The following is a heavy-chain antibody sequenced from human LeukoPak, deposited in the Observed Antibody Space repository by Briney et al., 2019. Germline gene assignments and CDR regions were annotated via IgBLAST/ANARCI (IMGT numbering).Heavy chain of an antibody. CDR1: GGSISSYY. Sequence: KPSETLSLTCTVSGGSISSYYWSWIRQPPGKGLEWIGYIYYSGSTNYNPSLKSRVTISVDTSKNQFSLKLSSVTAADTAVYYCARSPETGYIGYYFDYWGQGTLVTVSS. D-gene: IGHD1-14*01. CDR3: ARSPETGYIGYYFDY. J-gene: IGHJ4*02. V-gene: IGHV4-59*01. CDR2: IYYSGST.